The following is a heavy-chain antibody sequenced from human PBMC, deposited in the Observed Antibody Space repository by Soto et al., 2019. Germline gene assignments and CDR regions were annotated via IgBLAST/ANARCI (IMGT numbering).Heavy chain of an antibody. V-gene: IGHV3-48*02. D-gene: IGHD6-6*01. CDR1: GFTISSYS. Sequence: PGGSLRLSCAASGFTISSYSMNWVRQAPGKGLEWVSYISSSSSTIYYADSVKGRFTISRDNAKNSLYLQMNSLRDEDTAVYYCARDLGSSSIHWFDPWGQGTLVTVSS. CDR3: ARDLGSSSIHWFDP. J-gene: IGHJ5*02. CDR2: ISSSSSTI.